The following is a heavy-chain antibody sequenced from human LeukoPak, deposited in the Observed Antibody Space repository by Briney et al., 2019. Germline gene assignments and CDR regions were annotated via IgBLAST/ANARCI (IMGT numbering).Heavy chain of an antibody. CDR3: ARDLGGSSWSLRAFDI. CDR2: NSTGSTI. Sequence: GGSLRLSCAASGFTFSTYTMNWVRQAPGKGLEWVSYNSTGSTIYYADSVRGRFTISRDNAKNSLYLQMNSLRAEDTAVYYCARDLGGSSWSLRAFDIWGQGTMVTVSS. V-gene: IGHV3-48*04. D-gene: IGHD6-13*01. J-gene: IGHJ3*02. CDR1: GFTFSTYT.